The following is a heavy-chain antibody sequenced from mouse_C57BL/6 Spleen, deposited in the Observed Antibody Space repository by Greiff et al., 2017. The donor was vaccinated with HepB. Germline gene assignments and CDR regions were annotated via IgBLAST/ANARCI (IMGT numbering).Heavy chain of an antibody. Sequence: QVQLQQSGPELVKPGASVKISCKASGYAFSSSWMNWVKQRPGKGLEWIGRIYPGDGDTNYNGKFKGKATLTADKSSSTAYMQLSSLTSEDSAVYFCARSSTIYYYGSSYGYFDVWGTGTTVTVSS. CDR3: ARSSTIYYYGSSYGYFDV. V-gene: IGHV1-82*01. D-gene: IGHD1-1*01. CDR1: GYAFSSSW. J-gene: IGHJ1*03. CDR2: IYPGDGDT.